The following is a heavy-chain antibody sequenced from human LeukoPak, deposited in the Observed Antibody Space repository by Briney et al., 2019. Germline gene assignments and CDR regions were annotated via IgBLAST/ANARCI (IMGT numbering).Heavy chain of an antibody. CDR1: GFTFSSYW. CDR3: ARLSSGEDIVVVPAFYYYYYYMDV. D-gene: IGHD2-2*01. J-gene: IGHJ6*03. Sequence: GGSLRLSCAASGFTFSSYWMSWVRQAPGKGLEWVANIKQDGSEKYYVDSVKGRFTISRDNAKNSLYLQMNSLRAEDTAVYYCARLSSGEDIVVVPAFYYYYYYMDVWGKGTRVTVSS. CDR2: IKQDGSEK. V-gene: IGHV3-7*01.